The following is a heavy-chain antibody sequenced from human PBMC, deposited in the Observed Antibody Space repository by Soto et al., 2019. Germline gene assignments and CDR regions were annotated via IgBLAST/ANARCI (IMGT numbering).Heavy chain of an antibody. Sequence: QVQLQESGPGLVKPPQTLSLTCTVSGGSISSGDYYWSWIRQPPGKGLEWIGSIYYSASTYYNPSLTGRLTISVATSKNQCSLKLSSVTAADTAVFYCARGFLNKNQKDLSFDLWGRGTLVTVSS. CDR1: GGSISSGDYY. J-gene: IGHJ2*01. V-gene: IGHV4-30-4*01. CDR2: IYYSAST. D-gene: IGHD2-2*01. CDR3: ARGFLNKNQKDLSFDL.